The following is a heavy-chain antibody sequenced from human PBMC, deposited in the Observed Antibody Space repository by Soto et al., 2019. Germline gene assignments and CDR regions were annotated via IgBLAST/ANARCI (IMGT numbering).Heavy chain of an antibody. CDR1: GGSINSNNYY. J-gene: IGHJ4*02. V-gene: IGHV4-39*02. Sequence: SETLSLTCTVSGGSINSNNYYWAWIRQPPGRGLAWIASIYYDGSTYYDTSLKSRVTISRDTSKNQFSLRLTSMTAADTAVYYCAKVVVAATRHSDFDSWGQGTLVTVSS. D-gene: IGHD2-15*01. CDR2: IYYDGST. CDR3: AKVVVAATRHSDFDS.